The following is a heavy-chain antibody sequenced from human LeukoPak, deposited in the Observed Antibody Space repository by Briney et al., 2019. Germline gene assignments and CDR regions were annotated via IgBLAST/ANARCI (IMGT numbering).Heavy chain of an antibody. CDR2: ISGSGGST. CDR1: GFTFSSYA. Sequence: GGSLRLSCAASGFTFSSYAMSWVRQAPGKGLEWVSAISGSGGSTYYADSVKGRFTIFRDNSKNTLYLQMNSLRAEDTAVYYCAKVEDYDFWSGPDYWGQGTLVTVSS. CDR3: AKVEDYDFWSGPDY. V-gene: IGHV3-23*01. D-gene: IGHD3-3*01. J-gene: IGHJ4*02.